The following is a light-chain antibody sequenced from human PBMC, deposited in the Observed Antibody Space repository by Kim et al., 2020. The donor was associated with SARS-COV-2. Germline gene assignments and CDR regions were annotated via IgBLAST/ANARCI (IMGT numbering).Light chain of an antibody. CDR2: GTS. V-gene: IGKV3-20*01. CDR3: QQYGSSPLMA. CDR1: QSIAAKY. J-gene: IGKJ5*01. Sequence: VVFTQSPGILSLSPGQRATLSCRASQSIAAKYLAWYQHKVGQAPRLVLFGTSNRATGIPDRFSGTGSETDFTLTINRLEPEDFAVYYCQQYGSSPLMAFGQGTRLEIK.